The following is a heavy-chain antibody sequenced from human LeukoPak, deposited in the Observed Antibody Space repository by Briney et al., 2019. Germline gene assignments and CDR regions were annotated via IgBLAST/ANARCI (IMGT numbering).Heavy chain of an antibody. CDR1: GYIFTSYY. Sequence: ASVKVSCKASGYIFTSYYMHWVRQAPGQGLEWMGIINPYGGSTSYAQKLQGRVTVTVDTSTSTVYMELSGLRSEDAAVYYCARTMVRGVNHYFDYWGQGTLVTVSS. CDR2: INPYGGST. V-gene: IGHV1-46*01. D-gene: IGHD3-10*01. CDR3: ARTMVRGVNHYFDY. J-gene: IGHJ4*02.